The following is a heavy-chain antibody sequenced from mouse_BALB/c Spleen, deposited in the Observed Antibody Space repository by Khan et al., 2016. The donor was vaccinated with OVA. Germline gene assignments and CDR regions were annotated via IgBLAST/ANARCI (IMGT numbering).Heavy chain of an antibody. Sequence: EVQLQESGPGLVKPSQSLSLTCTVTGYSITSDYAWNWIRQFPGNTLEWMGYISYSGCTNYNPSLKSRISITRDTSKNQFILQLNSLTTEDTATYYCARDDSRYNYAMDYWGQGTSVTVSA. CDR2: ISYSGCT. V-gene: IGHV3-2*02. J-gene: IGHJ4*01. CDR1: GYSITSDYA. CDR3: ARDDSRYNYAMDY. D-gene: IGHD2-4*01.